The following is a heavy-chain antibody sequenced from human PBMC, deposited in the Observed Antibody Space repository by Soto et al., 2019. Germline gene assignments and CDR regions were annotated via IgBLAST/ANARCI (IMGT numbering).Heavy chain of an antibody. D-gene: IGHD3-10*01. CDR2: FDPEDGEI. CDR1: GYSLNELS. J-gene: IGHJ4*02. CDR3: ATGGPAGDFDN. V-gene: IGHV1-24*01. Sequence: QVHLVQSGAEVKKPGASVKVSCKVSGYSLNELSIHWVRQAPGKGLDWMGGFDPEDGEIVYAQKFQGRVTMTEDTSTDTANMDLSSMRSEDTAVYYCATGGPAGDFDNWGQGTLVTVSS.